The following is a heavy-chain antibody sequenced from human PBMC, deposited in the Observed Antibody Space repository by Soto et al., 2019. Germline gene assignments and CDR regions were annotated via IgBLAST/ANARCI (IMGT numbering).Heavy chain of an antibody. J-gene: IGHJ4*02. V-gene: IGHV3-48*02. CDR2: INGRDGAI. Sequence: LRLSCAASGFSFSAYSMNWVRQAPGKGLEWVSYINGRDGAINYVDSVKGRFTISIDIAKNSLYLQMNSLRDEDTAVYFCARDHLWAFDYWGQGVLVTVSS. CDR3: ARDHLWAFDY. D-gene: IGHD3-3*02. CDR1: GFSFSAYS.